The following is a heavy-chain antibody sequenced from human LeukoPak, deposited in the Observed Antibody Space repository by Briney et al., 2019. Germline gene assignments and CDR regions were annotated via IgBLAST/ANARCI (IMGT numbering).Heavy chain of an antibody. CDR3: ARISHWNVLA. V-gene: IGHV3-21*01. CDR2: ISSSSTYI. D-gene: IGHD1-1*01. CDR1: GFTFSSYN. Sequence: GGSLRLSCAASGFTFSSYNMNWVRQAPGKGLEWVSSISSSSTYIYYADSVKGRFTISRDNAKNSLYLQMNSLRAEDTAVYYCARISHWNVLAWGQGTLVTVSS. J-gene: IGHJ5*02.